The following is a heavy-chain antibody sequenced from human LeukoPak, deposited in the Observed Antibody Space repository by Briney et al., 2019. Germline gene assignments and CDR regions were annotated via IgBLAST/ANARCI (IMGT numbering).Heavy chain of an antibody. CDR3: ARGHSGSYYDFVDY. CDR1: GFTFSSYA. V-gene: IGHV3-64*01. Sequence: GGSLRLSCAASGFTFSSYAMHWVRQAPGKGLEYVSAISSNGGSTYYANSVKGRFTISRDNSKNTLYLQMGSLRAEDMAVYYCARGHSGSYYDFVDYWGQGTLVTVSS. J-gene: IGHJ4*02. D-gene: IGHD1-26*01. CDR2: ISSNGGST.